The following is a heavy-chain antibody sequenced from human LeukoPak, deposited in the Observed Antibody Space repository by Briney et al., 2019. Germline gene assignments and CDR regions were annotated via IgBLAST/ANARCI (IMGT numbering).Heavy chain of an antibody. D-gene: IGHD6-19*01. J-gene: IGHJ5*02. CDR2: INPNSGGT. Sequence: ASVKVSCKASGYTFTGYYMHWVRQAPGQGLGWMGRINPNSGGTNYAQKFQGRVTMTRGTSISTAYMELSRLRSDDTAVYYCARDRATAYSSGWYRAFDPWGQGTLVTVSS. CDR3: ARDRATAYSSGWYRAFDP. V-gene: IGHV1-2*06. CDR1: GYTFTGYY.